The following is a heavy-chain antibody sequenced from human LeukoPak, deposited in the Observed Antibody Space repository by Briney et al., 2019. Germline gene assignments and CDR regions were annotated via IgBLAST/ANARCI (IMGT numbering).Heavy chain of an antibody. V-gene: IGHV3-20*04. J-gene: IGHJ4*02. D-gene: IGHD3-22*01. CDR3: ARDLSWYYYDSSGYLLEY. Sequence: AGGSLRLSCAASGFAFDDYGMSWVRQAPGKGLEWVSGINWNGGSTGYADSVKGRFTISRDNAKSSLYLQMNSLRAEDTALYYCARDLSWYYYDSSGYLLEYWGQGTLVTVSS. CDR1: GFAFDDYG. CDR2: INWNGGST.